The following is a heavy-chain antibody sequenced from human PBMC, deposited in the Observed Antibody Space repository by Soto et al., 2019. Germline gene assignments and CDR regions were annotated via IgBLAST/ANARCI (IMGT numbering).Heavy chain of an antibody. CDR3: AKGYSSVSRGSFDY. J-gene: IGHJ4*02. CDR1: GFPFTNYA. Sequence: SGGSLSLSCAASGFPFTNYAMNWVRQAPGKGLEWVSGITGGGGRTFYADSVKGRFTISRDNSKNTVYLQMNNVRADDTAVYYCAKGYSSVSRGSFDYWGQGALVTVSS. D-gene: IGHD5-18*01. CDR2: ITGGGGRT. V-gene: IGHV3-23*01.